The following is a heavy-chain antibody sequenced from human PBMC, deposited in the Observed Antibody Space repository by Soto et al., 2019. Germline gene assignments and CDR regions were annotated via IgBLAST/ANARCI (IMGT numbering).Heavy chain of an antibody. V-gene: IGHV2-5*02. J-gene: IGHJ4*02. CDR1: GFSRTTSGVG. Sequence: QITLNESGPTVVRPTETLTLTCRFSGFSRTTSGVGVGWIRQSPGKAPEWLALIYWDDDKRYSASLKSRLTITNDTSKNQVVLTVSDLDPTDTATYYCAHRVLRTVFGLVTTTAIYFDFWGQGTPVAVSS. D-gene: IGHD3-3*01. CDR2: IYWDDDK. CDR3: AHRVLRTVFGLVTTTAIYFDF.